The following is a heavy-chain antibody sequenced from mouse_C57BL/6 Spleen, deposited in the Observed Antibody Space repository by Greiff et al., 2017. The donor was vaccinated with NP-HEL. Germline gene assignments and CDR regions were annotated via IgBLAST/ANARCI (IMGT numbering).Heavy chain of an antibody. D-gene: IGHD1-1*01. CDR2: INPGSGGP. V-gene: IGHV1-54*01. CDR3: ARKGITTVPFAY. Sequence: QVQLKQSGAELVRPGTSVKVSCKASGYAFTNYLIEWVKQRPGQGLEWIGVINPGSGGPNYNEKFKGKATMTADKSSSPSYKQLSSLTSEDSAVYFCARKGITTVPFAYWGQGTLVTVSA. J-gene: IGHJ3*01. CDR1: GYAFTNYL.